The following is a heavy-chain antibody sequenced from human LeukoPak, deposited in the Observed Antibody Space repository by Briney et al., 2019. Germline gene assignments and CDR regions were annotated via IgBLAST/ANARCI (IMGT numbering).Heavy chain of an antibody. CDR1: GGSISSYY. V-gene: IGHV4-59*01. J-gene: IGHJ6*02. D-gene: IGHD6-13*01. Sequence: SETLSLTCTVSGGSISSYYWSWIRQPPGKGLEWIGYIYYGGSTNYSPSLKSRVTISVDTSKNQFSLKLSSVTAADTAVYYCARVAAAADTVSGMDVWGQGTTVTVSS. CDR3: ARVAAAADTVSGMDV. CDR2: IYYGGST.